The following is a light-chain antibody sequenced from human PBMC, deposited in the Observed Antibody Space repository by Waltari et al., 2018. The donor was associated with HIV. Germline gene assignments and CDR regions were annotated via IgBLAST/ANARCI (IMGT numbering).Light chain of an antibody. J-gene: IGKJ1*01. CDR2: DAS. CDR3: QQSYSTPQT. Sequence: DIQMTQSPSSLSASVGDRVTITCRASQNIRKYVNWYQQKPGKTPELLVFDASNLQSGVPSRFRGSGSGTDFTLTISSLQREDFATYYCQQSYSTPQTFGQGTKVEIK. V-gene: IGKV1-39*01. CDR1: QNIRKY.